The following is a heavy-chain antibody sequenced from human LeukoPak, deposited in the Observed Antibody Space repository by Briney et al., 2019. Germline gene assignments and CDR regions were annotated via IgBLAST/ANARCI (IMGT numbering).Heavy chain of an antibody. CDR2: IYYSGST. J-gene: IGHJ3*02. D-gene: IGHD3-9*01. V-gene: IGHV4-30-4*01. CDR1: GGSISSGDYY. Sequence: PSETLSLTCTXSGGSISSGDYYWSWVRQPPGKGLEWIGYIYYSGSTYYNPSLKSRVTISVDTSKNQFSLKLSSVTAADTAVYYCARSGYDILTGYPDAFDIWGQGTMVTVSS. CDR3: ARSGYDILTGYPDAFDI.